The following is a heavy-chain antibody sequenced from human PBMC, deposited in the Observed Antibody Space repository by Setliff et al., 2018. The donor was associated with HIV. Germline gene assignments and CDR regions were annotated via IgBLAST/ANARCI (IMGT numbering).Heavy chain of an antibody. CDR1: GFTFDDYI. CDR3: ARKLRPGHGVDV. V-gene: IGHV3-43*01. Sequence: PGGSLRLSCAASGFTFDDYIMHWVRQAPGKGLEWVSLISWDGGSTYYADSVKGRFTISRDNSKNSLYLQMNSLRTEDTAIYYCARKLRPGHGVDVWGQGTTVTVSS. J-gene: IGHJ6*02. CDR2: ISWDGGST. D-gene: IGHD3-10*01.